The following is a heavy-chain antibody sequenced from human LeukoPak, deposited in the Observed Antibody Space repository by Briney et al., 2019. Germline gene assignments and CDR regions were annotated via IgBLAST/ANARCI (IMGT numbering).Heavy chain of an antibody. CDR1: GFTFSNYW. J-gene: IGHJ4*02. CDR2: INSDGSGT. V-gene: IGHV3-74*01. Sequence: GGSLRLSCAASGFTFSNYWMHWVRQAPGKGLVWVSRINSDGSGTTYADSVKGRFTVSRDSAKNTLYLQMNSLRVEDTAMYYCTRVFAGDEYSSSGYWGQGTLVTVSS. CDR3: TRVFAGDEYSSSGY. D-gene: IGHD6-13*01.